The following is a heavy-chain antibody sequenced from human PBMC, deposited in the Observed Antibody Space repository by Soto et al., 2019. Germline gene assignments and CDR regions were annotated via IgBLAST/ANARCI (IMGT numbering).Heavy chain of an antibody. CDR2: IKQDGSEK. CDR3: ARDALPTFQDDFWSGYYDY. V-gene: IGHV3-7*01. J-gene: IGHJ4*02. CDR1: GFTFSSYW. D-gene: IGHD3-3*01. Sequence: GGSLRLSCAASGFTFSSYWMSWVRQDPGKGLEWVANIKQDGSEKYYVDSVKGRFTISRDNAKNSLYLQMNSLRADDTSVYYCARDALPTFQDDFWSGYYDYWGQGTLVTVSS.